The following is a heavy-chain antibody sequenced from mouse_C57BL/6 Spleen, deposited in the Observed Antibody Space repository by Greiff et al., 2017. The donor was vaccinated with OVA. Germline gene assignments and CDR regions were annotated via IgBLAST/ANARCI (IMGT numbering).Heavy chain of an antibody. CDR2: ISSGSSTI. V-gene: IGHV5-17*01. CDR3: ARGDVRAMDY. J-gene: IGHJ4*01. CDR1: GFTFSDYG. Sequence: DVHLVESGGGLVKPGGSLKLSCAASGFTFSDYGMHWVRQAPEKGLEWVAYISSGSSTIYYADTVKGRFTISRDNAKNTLFLQMTSLRSEDTAMYYCARGDVRAMDYWGQGTSVTVSS.